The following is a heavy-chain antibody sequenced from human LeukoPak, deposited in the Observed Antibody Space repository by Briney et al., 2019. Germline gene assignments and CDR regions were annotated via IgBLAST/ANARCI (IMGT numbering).Heavy chain of an antibody. Sequence: PSETLSLTYIVSGGSITSDYWSWIRQPPGKGLEWIGYIENSGRTEYNPSLMSRITISVDTSKIQFSLMLSPVTAADTAVYYCARGRYGGYFDCWGQGTLVTVSS. J-gene: IGHJ4*02. V-gene: IGHV4-59*01. CDR3: ARGRYGGYFDC. CDR1: GGSITSDY. D-gene: IGHD4-23*01. CDR2: IENSGRT.